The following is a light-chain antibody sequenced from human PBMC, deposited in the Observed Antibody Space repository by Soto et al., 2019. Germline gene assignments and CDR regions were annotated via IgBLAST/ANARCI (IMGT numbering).Light chain of an antibody. CDR3: QQYGSATIT. Sequence: IVMTHYPSSLSGSPGERASLSCWASQSVSTNLAWYQQKAGQAPRLLIYDASNRATGIPARFSGSGSGTDFTLTISRLEPEDFAVYYCQQYGSATITFGQGTRLE. CDR1: QSVSTN. J-gene: IGKJ5*01. CDR2: DAS. V-gene: IGKV3D-15*01.